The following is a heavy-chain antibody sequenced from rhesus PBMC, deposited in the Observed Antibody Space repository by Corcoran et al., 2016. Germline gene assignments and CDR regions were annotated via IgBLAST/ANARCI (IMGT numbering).Heavy chain of an antibody. CDR1: GCPISRNY. CDR3: TRGGIVPRFDY. Sequence: QVQLQESGPGLVKPSETLSLTCAVAGCPISRNYWSWIRQPHGKGLEWIGRISGSGGSTDYNPSLKSRVTISTDTSKNQFSLKLSSVTAADTAVYYCTRGGIVPRFDYWGQGVLVTVSS. D-gene: IGHD1-44*02. V-gene: IGHV4-173*01. CDR2: ISGSGGST. J-gene: IGHJ4*01.